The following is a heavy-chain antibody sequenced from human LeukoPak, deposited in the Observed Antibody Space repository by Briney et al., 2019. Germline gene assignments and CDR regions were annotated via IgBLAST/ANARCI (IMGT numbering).Heavy chain of an antibody. Sequence: GGSLRLSCAAAGFTFSSYEMNWVRQAAGNGLWWVSYISSSGSTIYYADSVKGRFTISRANAKNSLYLQMNSLRAEDTAVYYCARGRAGNYYNHNDYWGQGTLVTVSS. CDR1: GFTFSSYE. D-gene: IGHD3-10*01. J-gene: IGHJ4*01. V-gene: IGHV3-48*03. CDR3: ARGRAGNYYNHNDY. CDR2: ISSSGSTI.